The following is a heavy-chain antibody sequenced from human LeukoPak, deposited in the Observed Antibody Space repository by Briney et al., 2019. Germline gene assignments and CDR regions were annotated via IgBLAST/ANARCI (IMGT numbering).Heavy chain of an antibody. Sequence: GESLKISCKGSGYSFTSYWIGWVRQMPGKGLEWMGIIYPGDSDTRYSPSFQGQVTISADKSISTAYLQWGSLKASDTAMYYCARQLQYRYDSSGKGRNDAFDIWGQGTMVTVSS. V-gene: IGHV5-51*01. CDR1: GYSFTSYW. CDR2: IYPGDSDT. J-gene: IGHJ3*02. D-gene: IGHD3-22*01. CDR3: ARQLQYRYDSSGKGRNDAFDI.